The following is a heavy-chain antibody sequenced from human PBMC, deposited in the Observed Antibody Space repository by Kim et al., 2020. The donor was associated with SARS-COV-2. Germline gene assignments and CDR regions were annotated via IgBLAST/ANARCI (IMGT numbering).Heavy chain of an antibody. Sequence: YRPSFQGQVTISADKSISTAYLQWSSLKASDTAMYYCALGVQLWSSYPDYWGQGTLVTVSS. CDR3: ALGVQLWSSYPDY. V-gene: IGHV5-51*01. D-gene: IGHD5-18*01. J-gene: IGHJ4*02.